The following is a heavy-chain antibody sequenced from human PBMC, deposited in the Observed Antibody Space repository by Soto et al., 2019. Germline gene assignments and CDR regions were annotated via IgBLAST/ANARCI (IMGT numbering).Heavy chain of an antibody. V-gene: IGHV4-59*12. CDR3: ARALDYDFWGGRNWFDP. D-gene: IGHD3-3*01. CDR2: IYYSGST. J-gene: IGHJ5*02. Sequence: SETLSLTCTVSACSISSYYGSWIRQPPGKGLEWIGYIYYSGSTNYNPSLKRRVTISLDTSKNQFSLKLHSVTAADTAAYYCARALDYDFWGGRNWFDPWGQGTLVTVSS. CDR1: ACSISSYY.